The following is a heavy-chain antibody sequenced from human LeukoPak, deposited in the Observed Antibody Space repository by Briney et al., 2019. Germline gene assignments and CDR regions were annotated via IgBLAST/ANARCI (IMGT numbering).Heavy chain of an antibody. D-gene: IGHD6-19*01. Sequence: WASVKVSCKASGYTFTGYYMHSVRHTPGQRLEWMGQINPNSGGTNYAQKFQGRVTMTRDTSSSTAYMELSRLRSDDTAVYYFAREWGSGGWYALYLYYWGGGTPVTVSS. CDR1: GYTFTGYY. CDR3: AREWGSGGWYALYLYY. J-gene: IGHJ4*02. V-gene: IGHV1-2*06. CDR2: INPNSGGT.